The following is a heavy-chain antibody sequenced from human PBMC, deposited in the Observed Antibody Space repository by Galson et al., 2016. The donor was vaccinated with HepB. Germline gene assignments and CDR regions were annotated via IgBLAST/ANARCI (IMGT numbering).Heavy chain of an antibody. Sequence: SLRLSCAASGFIFSDYYIYWIRQAPGKGLEWVSYISGSGSTIYYADSVKGRFSISRDNARNSLYLQMNSLRVEDTAIYYCARDQGYFDYYGLDLWGQGTTVTVSS. J-gene: IGHJ6*02. CDR1: GFIFSDYY. CDR2: ISGSGSTI. CDR3: ARDQGYFDYYGLDL. V-gene: IGHV3-11*01.